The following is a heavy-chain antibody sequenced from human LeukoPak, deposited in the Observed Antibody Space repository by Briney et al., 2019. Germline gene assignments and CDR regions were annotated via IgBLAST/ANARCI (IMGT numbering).Heavy chain of an antibody. J-gene: IGHJ4*01. D-gene: IGHD6-13*01. Sequence: ASVKVSCKASGYTLTGYYMHWVRQAPGQGLEWMGWINPNSGGTNFAQKFRGRVTMTRDTSITTAYMELTRLKSDDTAVYYCARGGVRTAASSLGYWGQGTLVTVSS. CDR3: ARGGVRTAASSLGY. CDR1: GYTLTGYY. CDR2: INPNSGGT. V-gene: IGHV1-2*02.